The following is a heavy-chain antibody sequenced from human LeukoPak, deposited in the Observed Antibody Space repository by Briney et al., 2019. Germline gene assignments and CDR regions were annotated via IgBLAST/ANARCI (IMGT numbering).Heavy chain of an antibody. D-gene: IGHD2-2*01. Sequence: PSGTLSLNCAVSGVSMSPTNWCSWVRQPPGEGLGWIGEIQLNGNTHYNPSLESRVTISVDASENRFSLRLTSVTAADTAMYYCARHMTPSGTRGFDYWGQGTLVTVSS. J-gene: IGHJ4*02. CDR1: GVSMSPTNW. V-gene: IGHV4-4*02. CDR2: IQLNGNT. CDR3: ARHMTPSGTRGFDY.